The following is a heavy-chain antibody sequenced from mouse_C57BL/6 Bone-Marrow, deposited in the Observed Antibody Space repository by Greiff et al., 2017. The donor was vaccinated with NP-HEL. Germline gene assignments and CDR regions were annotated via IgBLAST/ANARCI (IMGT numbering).Heavy chain of an antibody. CDR3: ARSRGSSPYAMDY. CDR2: IDPANGNT. D-gene: IGHD1-1*01. Sequence: VQLKESVAELVRPGASVKLSCTASGFNIKNTYMHWVKQRPEQGLEWIGRIDPANGNTKYAPKFQGKATITADTSSNTAYLQLRSLTSEDTAIYYCARSRGSSPYAMDYWGQGTSVTVSS. V-gene: IGHV14-3*01. J-gene: IGHJ4*01. CDR1: GFNIKNTY.